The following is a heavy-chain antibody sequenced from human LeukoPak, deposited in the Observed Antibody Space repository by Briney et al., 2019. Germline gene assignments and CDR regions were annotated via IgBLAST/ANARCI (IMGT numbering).Heavy chain of an antibody. J-gene: IGHJ4*02. CDR2: IRYGGSNK. V-gene: IGHV3-30*02. CDR1: GFTFSSYG. CDR3: ARESRTGYSSSWYRTYYFDY. Sequence: GGSLRLSCAASGFTFSSYGMHWVRQAPGKGLEWVAFIRYGGSNKYYADSVKGRFTISRDNAKNSLYLQMNSLRAEDTAVYYCARESRTGYSSSWYRTYYFDYWGQGTLVTVSS. D-gene: IGHD6-13*01.